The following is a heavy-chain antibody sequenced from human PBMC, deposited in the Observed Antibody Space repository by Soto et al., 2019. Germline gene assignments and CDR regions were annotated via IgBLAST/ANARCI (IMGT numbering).Heavy chain of an antibody. CDR1: GGSIRGSSYY. J-gene: IGHJ4*02. CDR3: ARTTAVPNTLRSRYYFDY. CDR2: IYYSGST. V-gene: IGHV4-39*01. D-gene: IGHD4-17*01. Sequence: SETLSLTCIVSGGSIRGSSYYLGWIRQPPGKGLEWIGSIYYSGSTYYNPSLKSRVTISVDTSKNQFSLKLSSVTAADTAVYYCARTTAVPNTLRSRYYFDYWGQGMLVT.